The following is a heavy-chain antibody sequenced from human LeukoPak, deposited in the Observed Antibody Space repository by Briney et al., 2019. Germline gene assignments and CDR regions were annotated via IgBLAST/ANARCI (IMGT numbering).Heavy chain of an antibody. J-gene: IGHJ4*02. CDR1: GYSFTSYC. D-gene: IGHD3-9*01. CDR3: ARVGADYDILTGYDY. V-gene: IGHV5-51*01. CDR2: IYPDDSDT. Sequence: GESLKISCKGSGYSFTSYCIGWVRQMPGKGLEWMGIIYPDDSDTRYSPSFQGQVTISADKSITTAYLQWSSLKASDTAMYYCARVGADYDILTGYDYWGQGTLVTVSS.